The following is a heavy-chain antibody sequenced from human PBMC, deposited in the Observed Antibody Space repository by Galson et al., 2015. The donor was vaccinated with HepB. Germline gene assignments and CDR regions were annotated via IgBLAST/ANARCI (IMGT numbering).Heavy chain of an antibody. V-gene: IGHV3-30*04. Sequence: SLRLSCAASGFKFNLYAMHWIRQAPGKGLEWVAVISYDGRNKHYADSVKGRFSISRDNSEDTLYLQMNSLRDEDTAVYYCAREGIAAAVDWFDPWGQGTLVTVSS. J-gene: IGHJ5*02. CDR2: ISYDGRNK. CDR3: AREGIAAAVDWFDP. CDR1: GFKFNLYA. D-gene: IGHD6-13*01.